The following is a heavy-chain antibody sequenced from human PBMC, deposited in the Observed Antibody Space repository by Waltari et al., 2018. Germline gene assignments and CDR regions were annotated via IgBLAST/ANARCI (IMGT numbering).Heavy chain of an antibody. CDR2: ISGSGGST. J-gene: IGHJ4*02. Sequence: EVQLLESGGGLVQPGGSLRLSCAASGFTFSSYAMSWIRQAPGKGLEWVSAISGSGGSTYYADSVKGRFTISRDNSKNTLYLQMNSLRAEDTAVYYWARDLLPYGDYVGGHDYWGQGTLVTVSS. D-gene: IGHD4-17*01. CDR1: GFTFSSYA. V-gene: IGHV3-23*01. CDR3: ARDLLPYGDYVGGHDY.